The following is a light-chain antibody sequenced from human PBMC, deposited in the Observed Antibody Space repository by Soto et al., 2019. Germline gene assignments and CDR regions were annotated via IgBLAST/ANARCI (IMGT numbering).Light chain of an antibody. CDR3: QQYGTSPYT. Sequence: ESVMISSPATLFLSPGERVTLSCRASQSVSSNKLAWVQQRPGQAPRFLIYGTSTRATGIPDRFSGSGSGTDFTLTISRLEPEDFAVYYCQQYGTSPYTFGQGTK. V-gene: IGKV3-20*01. J-gene: IGKJ2*01. CDR2: GTS. CDR1: QSVSSNK.